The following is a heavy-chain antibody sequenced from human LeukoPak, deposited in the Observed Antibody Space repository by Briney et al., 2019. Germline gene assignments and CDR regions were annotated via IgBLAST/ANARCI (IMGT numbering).Heavy chain of an antibody. V-gene: IGHV4-34*01. CDR2: INHSGST. D-gene: IGHD2-2*02. CDR1: GGSISSYY. J-gene: IGHJ4*02. Sequence: SETLSLTCTVSGGSISSYYWSWIRQPPGKGLEWIGEINHSGSTHYNPSLKSRVTMSVDTSKNQFSLKLSSVTAADTAVYFCARGTYCSGARCYTPPDSWGQGTLVTVSS. CDR3: ARGTYCSGARCYTPPDS.